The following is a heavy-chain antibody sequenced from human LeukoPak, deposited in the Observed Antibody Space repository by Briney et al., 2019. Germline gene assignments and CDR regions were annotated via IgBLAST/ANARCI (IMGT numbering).Heavy chain of an antibody. CDR2: ISYDGSNK. CDR1: GFTFSSYG. V-gene: IGHV3-30*18. CDR3: AKDYYGGNSIGFFDY. J-gene: IGHJ4*02. D-gene: IGHD4-23*01. Sequence: GGSLRLSCEASGFTFSSYGMHWVRQAPGKGLEWVAVISYDGSNKYYADSVKGRSTISRDNSKNTLYLQMNSLRAEDTAVYYCAKDYYGGNSIGFFDYWGQGTLVTVSS.